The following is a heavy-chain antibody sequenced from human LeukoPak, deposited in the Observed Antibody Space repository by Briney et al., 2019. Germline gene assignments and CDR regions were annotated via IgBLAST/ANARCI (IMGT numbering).Heavy chain of an antibody. CDR2: LSGSGDST. V-gene: IGHV3-23*01. J-gene: IGHJ5*02. CDR3: ARKENILAGYYDH. CDR1: GFTFDTYA. Sequence: GGSLRLSCAASGFTFDTYAMSWVRQAPGRVLEWVSGLSGSGDSTYYADSVKGRFTISRDNAWNSLYLQMNSLRAEDTAVYYCARKENILAGYYDHWGQGTLVTVSS. D-gene: IGHD3-9*01.